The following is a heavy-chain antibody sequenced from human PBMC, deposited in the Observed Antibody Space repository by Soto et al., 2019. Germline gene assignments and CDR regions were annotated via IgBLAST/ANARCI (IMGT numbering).Heavy chain of an antibody. CDR1: GYSFTSDW. J-gene: IGHJ6*02. Sequence: ESLTISCKGSGYSFTSDWISWVRQMPWKVLGWMGRIDPSDSSTNSSPSSQAPVTISADKSISTAYLQWSSLKASDTAMHYRARLNYGDYYYYYAMDVWGQGTTATVSS. CDR2: IDPSDSST. D-gene: IGHD4-17*01. CDR3: ARLNYGDYYYYYAMDV. V-gene: IGHV5-10-1*01.